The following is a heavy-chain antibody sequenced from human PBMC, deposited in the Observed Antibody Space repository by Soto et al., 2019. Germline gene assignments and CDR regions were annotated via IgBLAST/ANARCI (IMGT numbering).Heavy chain of an antibody. V-gene: IGHV1-69*01. CDR1: GGTFSSYA. J-gene: IGHJ5*02. CDR3: ARRYSSGNNWFDR. Sequence: QVQLVQSGAEVKKPGSSVKVSCKASGGTFSSYAISWVRQAPGQGLEWMGGIIPIFGTANYAQKFQGRVTITADESTSTANSELISLRSEDTAVYYCARRYSSGNNWFDRCCQRTLVTVSS. CDR2: IIPIFGTA. D-gene: IGHD6-25*01.